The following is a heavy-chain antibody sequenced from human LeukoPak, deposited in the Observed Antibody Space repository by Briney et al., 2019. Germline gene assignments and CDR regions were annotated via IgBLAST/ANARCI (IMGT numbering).Heavy chain of an antibody. V-gene: IGHV1-8*02. CDR3: AISSGWYYYYGMDV. D-gene: IGHD6-19*01. J-gene: IGHJ6*02. Sequence: ASVKVSCKASGGTFSSYDINWVRQATGQGLEWMGWMNPNSGNTGYAQKFQGRVTMTRNTSISTAYMELSSLRSEDTAVYYCAISSGWYYYYGMDVWGQGTTVTVSS. CDR1: GGTFSSYD. CDR2: MNPNSGNT.